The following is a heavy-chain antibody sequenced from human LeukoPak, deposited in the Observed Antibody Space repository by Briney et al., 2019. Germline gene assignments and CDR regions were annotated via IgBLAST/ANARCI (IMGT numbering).Heavy chain of an antibody. D-gene: IGHD5-18*01. CDR3: ARGVGYNYGLYYQYGMDV. CDR2: ISYDGSNK. V-gene: IGHV3-30-3*01. J-gene: IGHJ6*02. CDR1: GFTFSSYA. Sequence: PGGSLRLSCAASGFTFSSYAMSWVRQAPGKGLEWVAVISYDGSNKYYADSVKGRFTISRDNSKNTLYLQMNSLRAEDTAVYYCARGVGYNYGLYYQYGMDVWGQGTTVTVSS.